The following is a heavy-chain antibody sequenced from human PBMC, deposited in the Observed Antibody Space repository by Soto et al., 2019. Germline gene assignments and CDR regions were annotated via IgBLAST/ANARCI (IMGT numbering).Heavy chain of an antibody. CDR2: IYYSGST. D-gene: IGHD3-9*01. J-gene: IGHJ4*02. V-gene: IGHV4-30-4*01. CDR3: ARWNDILTVIDY. Sequence: ASETLSLTCTVSGGSITSGGYYWSWIRQPPGKGLEWIGYIYYSGSTYSNPSLKSRVTISVDTSKNQFSLKLSSVTAADTAVYYCARWNDILTVIDYWGQGTLVTVSS. CDR1: GGSITSGGYY.